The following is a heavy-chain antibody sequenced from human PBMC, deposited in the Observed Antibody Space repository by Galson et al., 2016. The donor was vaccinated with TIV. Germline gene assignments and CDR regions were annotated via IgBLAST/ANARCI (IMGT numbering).Heavy chain of an antibody. D-gene: IGHD3-10*01. CDR2: TYCRSRCYY. CDR1: GDSVSSNSAA. CDR3: ARAAGRNGATGHATCESFDF. Sequence: CAISGDSVSSNSAAWNWIRQSPSRGLEWLGRTYCRSRCYYDYAVSVKSRITIESDTSKNQFSLQLNSVTSEDTAVYYCARAAGRNGATGHATCESFDFWGQATKVTVSS. V-gene: IGHV6-1*01. J-gene: IGHJ3*01.